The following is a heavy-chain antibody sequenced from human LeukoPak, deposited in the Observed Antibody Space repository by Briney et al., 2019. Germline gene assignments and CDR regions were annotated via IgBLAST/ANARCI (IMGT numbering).Heavy chain of an antibody. CDR1: GFTFSSYA. CDR3: AKSSEVVVAATLFDY. D-gene: IGHD2-15*01. CDR2: ISASGATT. V-gene: IGHV3-23*01. Sequence: GGSLRLSCAASGFTFSSYAMNWVRQAPGKGPEWVSVISASGATTYYADSVKGRFSISRDNSKNTLYLQMNSLRAEDTAVYYCAKSSEVVVAATLFDYWGQGTLVTVSS. J-gene: IGHJ4*02.